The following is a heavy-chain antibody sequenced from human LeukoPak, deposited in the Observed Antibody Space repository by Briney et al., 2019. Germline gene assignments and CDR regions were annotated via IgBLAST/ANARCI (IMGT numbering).Heavy chain of an antibody. D-gene: IGHD3-22*01. CDR2: INHSGST. V-gene: IGHV4-34*01. J-gene: IGHJ6*03. CDR3: ARGRAGYYPHYYYYMDV. CDR1: GGSFSGYY. Sequence: SETLSLTCAVYGGSFSGYYWSWIRQPPGKGLEWIGEINHSGSTNYNPSLKSRVTISVDTSKNQSSLKLSSVTAADTAVYYCARGRAGYYPHYYYYMDVWGKGTTVTVSS.